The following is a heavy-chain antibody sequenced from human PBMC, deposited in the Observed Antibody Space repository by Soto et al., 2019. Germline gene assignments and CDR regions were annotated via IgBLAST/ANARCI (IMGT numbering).Heavy chain of an antibody. V-gene: IGHV4-39*01. CDR1: GGSISSSSYY. J-gene: IGHJ5*02. CDR3: ARHPYGDYGWFDH. D-gene: IGHD4-17*01. CDR2: IYYSGST. Sequence: SETRCLTCTVSGGSISSSSYYWGWIRQPPGKGLEWIGSIYYSGSTYYNPSLKSRVTISVDTSQNQFSLKLSSVDAADTAVYYCARHPYGDYGWFDHWGQGTLVTVSS.